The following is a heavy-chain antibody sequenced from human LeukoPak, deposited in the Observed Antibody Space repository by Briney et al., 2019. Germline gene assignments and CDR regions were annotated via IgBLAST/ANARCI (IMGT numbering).Heavy chain of an antibody. V-gene: IGHV3-7*01. J-gene: IGHJ6*02. CDR3: ARLAPDGYNFLGMDV. CDR1: GFTFSNYW. CDR2: IKQDGDEQ. D-gene: IGHD5-24*01. Sequence: GGSLRLSCAASGFTFSNYWMSWVRQAPGKGLEWVANIKQDGDEQYYVDSVGGRFTISRGNAKNSLYLQMNSLRAEDTAVYYCARLAPDGYNFLGMDVRGQGTTVTVSS.